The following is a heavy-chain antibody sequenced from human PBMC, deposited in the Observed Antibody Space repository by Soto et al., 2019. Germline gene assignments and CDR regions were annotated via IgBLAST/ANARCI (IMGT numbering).Heavy chain of an antibody. V-gene: IGHV4-31*03. J-gene: IGHJ5*02. CDR1: GGSISSGGYY. CDR3: ARAALTMVRGVIFWFDP. CDR2: IYYSGST. D-gene: IGHD3-10*01. Sequence: PSETLSLTCTVSGGSISSGGYYWSWIRQHPGKGLEWIGYIYYSGSTYYNPSLKSRVTISVDTSKNQFSLKLSSVTAADTAVYYCARAALTMVRGVIFWFDPRGQGTLVTVSS.